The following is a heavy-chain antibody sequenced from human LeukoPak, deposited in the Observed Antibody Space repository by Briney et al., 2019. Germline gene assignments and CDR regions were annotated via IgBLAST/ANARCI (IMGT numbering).Heavy chain of an antibody. V-gene: IGHV4-34*01. D-gene: IGHD6-13*01. CDR3: ASSQYPIAAADNWFAP. J-gene: IGHJ5*02. Sequence: SETLSLTCAVYGGSFSGYYWSWIRQTPGKGLEWIGTIYFSGTTYYDPSLKSRVTMSVDTSKNQFSLRLGSVTAADTAVYYCASSQYPIAAADNWFAPWGQGSLVTVSS. CDR2: IYFSGTT. CDR1: GGSFSGYY.